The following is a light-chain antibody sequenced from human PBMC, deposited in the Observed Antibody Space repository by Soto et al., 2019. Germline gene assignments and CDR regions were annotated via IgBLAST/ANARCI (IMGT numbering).Light chain of an antibody. V-gene: IGKV3-20*01. Sequence: EIVLTQSPGTLSLSPGERATLSCRASQSFSSSYLAWYQQKPGQAPRLLIYGASSSATGIPDRFSVSGSGTDFTLTISSLEPKDFAVYYCQYYGSALFTFGPGTKVDVK. J-gene: IGKJ3*01. CDR2: GAS. CDR1: QSFSSSY. CDR3: QYYGSALFT.